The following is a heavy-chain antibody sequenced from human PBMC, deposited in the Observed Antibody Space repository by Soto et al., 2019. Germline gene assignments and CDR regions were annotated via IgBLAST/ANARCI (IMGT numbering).Heavy chain of an antibody. CDR2: IYYSGST. V-gene: IGHV4-59*08. CDR3: ARHLWVGSSWYLGAFDI. J-gene: IGHJ3*02. CDR1: GDSISNYY. Sequence: QVQLQESGPGLVKPSETLSLTCTVSGDSISNYYWSWIRQPPGKGLEWIGYIYYSGSTNYNPSLKSRVTTSVNTSKNQFSLKLSSVTAADTAVYYCARHLWVGSSWYLGAFDIWGQGTMVTVSS. D-gene: IGHD6-13*01.